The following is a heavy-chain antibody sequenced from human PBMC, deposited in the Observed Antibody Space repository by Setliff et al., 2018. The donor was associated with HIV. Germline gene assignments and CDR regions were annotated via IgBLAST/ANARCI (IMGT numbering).Heavy chain of an antibody. CDR2: ISAYNGNT. J-gene: IGHJ6*03. Sequence: GASVKVSCKASGYTFTSYGISWVRQAPGQGLEWMGWISAYNGNTNYAQKLQGRVTMTTDTSTSTAYMELRSLRSDDTAVYYRARALIYCTNGVCYHYYYMDVWGKGTTVTVSS. CDR3: ARALIYCTNGVCYHYYYMDV. V-gene: IGHV1-18*01. CDR1: GYTFTSYG. D-gene: IGHD2-8*01.